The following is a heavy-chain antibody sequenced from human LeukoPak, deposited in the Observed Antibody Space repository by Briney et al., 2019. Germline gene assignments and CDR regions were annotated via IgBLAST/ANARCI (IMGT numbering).Heavy chain of an antibody. CDR3: AKDGDTMSGTYYYDMDV. D-gene: IGHD1-26*01. CDR1: GFTFSNYW. Sequence: PGGSLRLSCAASGFTFSNYWMTWVRQAPGKGLEWVANIKHDGSEDYYLDSVKGRFTISRDNSKNTLYLQMNSLRGEDTAVYYCAKDGDTMSGTYYYDMDVWGKGTTVTIS. CDR2: IKHDGSED. J-gene: IGHJ6*03. V-gene: IGHV3-7*01.